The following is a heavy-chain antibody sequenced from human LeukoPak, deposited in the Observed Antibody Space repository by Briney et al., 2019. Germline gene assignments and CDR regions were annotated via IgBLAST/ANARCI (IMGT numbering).Heavy chain of an antibody. CDR1: GFTFSTYA. J-gene: IGHJ4*02. CDR3: AKDDPHQGVILNSLDY. CDR2: ISGSGGDT. D-gene: IGHD3-10*01. V-gene: IGHV3-23*01. Sequence: GGSLRLSCAASGFTFSTYAMSWVRQAPGKGLEWVSGISGSGGDTYYADSVRGRFTISRDNSKNKLYLKMNGLRAEDTAVYYCAKDDPHQGVILNSLDYWGQGTLVTVSS.